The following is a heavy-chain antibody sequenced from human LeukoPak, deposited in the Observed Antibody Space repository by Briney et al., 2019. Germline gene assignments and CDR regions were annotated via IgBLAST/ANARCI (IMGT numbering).Heavy chain of an antibody. CDR1: RFTFSSYA. CDR3: AKLFSWQQLVHLDY. V-gene: IGHV3-23*01. CDR2: ISGSGGST. J-gene: IGHJ4*02. D-gene: IGHD6-13*01. Sequence: PPGGSLRLSCAASRFTFSSYAMSWVRQAPGKGLEWVSAISGSGGSTYYADSVKGRFTISRDNSKNTLYLQMNSLRAEDTAVYYCAKLFSWQQLVHLDYWGQGTLVTVSS.